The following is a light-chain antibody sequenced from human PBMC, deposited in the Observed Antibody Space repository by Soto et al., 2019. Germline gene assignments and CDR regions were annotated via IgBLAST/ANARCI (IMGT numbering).Light chain of an antibody. CDR1: SGHSSYA. CDR3: QTWGTGYV. Sequence: QSVLTQSPSASASLGASVKLTCTLSSGHSSYAIAWHQQQPEKGPRYLMKLTSDGSHSKGDGIPDRFSGSSSGAERYLTSSSLQSEDEADYCCQTWGTGYVFGTGTKVTVL. V-gene: IGLV4-69*01. J-gene: IGLJ1*01. CDR2: LTSDGSH.